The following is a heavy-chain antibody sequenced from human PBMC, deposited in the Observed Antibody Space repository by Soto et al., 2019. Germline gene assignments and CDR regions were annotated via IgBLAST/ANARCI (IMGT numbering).Heavy chain of an antibody. CDR3: ASDVDTAMEN. J-gene: IGHJ4*02. CDR1: GVTFSSYI. CDR2: ISSSSSYI. V-gene: IGHV3-21*01. D-gene: IGHD5-18*01. Sequence: LXLSCASSGVTFSSYIMNWVRQAPGKGLEWVSSISSSSSYIYYADSVKGRFTISRDNAKNSLYLQMNSLRAEDTAVYYCASDVDTAMENWGQGTLVTVSS.